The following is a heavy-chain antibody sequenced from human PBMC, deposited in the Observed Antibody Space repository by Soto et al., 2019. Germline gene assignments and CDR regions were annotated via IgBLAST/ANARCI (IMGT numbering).Heavy chain of an antibody. CDR2: ISSGSKTI. D-gene: IGHD1-26*01. CDR3: VREDILGARSFDY. J-gene: IGHJ4*02. Sequence: GGSLRLSCSASGFTFSGYSVNWVRQAPGKGLEWISYISSGSKTIYYADSVKGRFIVSRDNAKNSQYLQMNSLRDEDTAVYYCVREDILGARSFDYWGQGTLVTVSS. V-gene: IGHV3-48*02. CDR1: GFTFSGYS.